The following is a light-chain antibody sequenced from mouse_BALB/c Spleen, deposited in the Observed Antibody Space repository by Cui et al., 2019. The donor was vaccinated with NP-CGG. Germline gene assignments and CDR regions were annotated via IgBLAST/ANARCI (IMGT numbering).Light chain of an antibody. CDR3: ALWYSTHWV. CDR2: GTN. V-gene: IGLV1*01. J-gene: IGLJ1*01. Sequence: AVVTQESALTTSPGETVTFTCRSSTGAVTNSNYANWVQEKPDHLFTGLIGGTNNRAPGVPARFSGSLIGDKAALTITGAQTEDEAIYFCALWYSTHWVFGGGTKLTVL. CDR1: TGAVTNSNY.